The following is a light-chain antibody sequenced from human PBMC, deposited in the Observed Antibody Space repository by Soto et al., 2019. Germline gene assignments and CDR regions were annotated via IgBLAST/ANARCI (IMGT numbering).Light chain of an antibody. CDR3: SSYTGSSSVV. V-gene: IGLV2-14*03. CDR1: SSDVGAFNY. J-gene: IGLJ2*01. Sequence: QSALTQPASVSGSPGQSITISCTGTSSDVGAFNYVSWYQQHPGKAPKLLIYDVNNRPSGVSDRFSGSKSGDTASLTISGLQAGDEADYYCSSYTGSSSVVFGGGTKLTVL. CDR2: DVN.